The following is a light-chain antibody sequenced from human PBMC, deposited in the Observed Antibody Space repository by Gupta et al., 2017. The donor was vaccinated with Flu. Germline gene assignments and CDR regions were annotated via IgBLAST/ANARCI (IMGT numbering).Light chain of an antibody. CDR3: QQENKWPWT. CDR2: AAS. CDR1: QSVGSN. Sequence: PATLSVSPGERATLSCRASQSVGSNLAWYQQKPGQAPRLLICAASTRATGIPARFSGGGSGTEFTLTISSLQSEDSAVYHCQQENKWPWTFGQGTKVEIK. J-gene: IGKJ1*01. V-gene: IGKV3-15*01.